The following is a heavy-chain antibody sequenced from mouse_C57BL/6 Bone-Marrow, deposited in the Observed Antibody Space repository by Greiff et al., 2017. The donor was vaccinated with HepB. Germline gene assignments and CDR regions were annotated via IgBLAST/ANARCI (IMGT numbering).Heavy chain of an antibody. CDR2: ILPGSGST. J-gene: IGHJ3*01. V-gene: IGHV1-9*01. D-gene: IGHD2-3*01. CDR1: GYTFTSYW. Sequence: QVQLQQPGAELVKPGASVKLSCKASGYTFTSYWMHWVKQRPGQGLEWIGEILPGSGSTNYNEKFKGNATFTADTSSNTAYMQLSSLTTEDSAIYYCARDGAYDGYYGLGFAYWGQGTLVTVSA. CDR3: ARDGAYDGYYGLGFAY.